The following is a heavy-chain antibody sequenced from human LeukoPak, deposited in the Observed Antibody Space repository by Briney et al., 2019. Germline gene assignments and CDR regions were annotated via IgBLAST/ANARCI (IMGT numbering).Heavy chain of an antibody. Sequence: ASVKVSCKASGYTFTSNAMHWVRQAPGQRLEWMGWINAGNGNTKYSQKIQGRATITRDTSASTAYMELSSLRSEDTAVYYCASTIAVAGKYSFDYWGQGTLVTVSS. V-gene: IGHV1-3*01. CDR1: GYTFTSNA. D-gene: IGHD6-19*01. CDR3: ASTIAVAGKYSFDY. CDR2: INAGNGNT. J-gene: IGHJ4*02.